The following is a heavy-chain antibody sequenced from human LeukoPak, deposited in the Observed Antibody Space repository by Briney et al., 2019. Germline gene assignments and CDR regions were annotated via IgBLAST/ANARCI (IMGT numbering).Heavy chain of an antibody. V-gene: IGHV3-74*01. CDR1: GFTFSSYA. J-gene: IGHJ4*02. Sequence: TGGSLRLSCAASGFTFSSYAMSWVRQAPGKGLVWVSRINSDGSSTSYADSVKGRFTISRDNAKNTLYLQMNSLRAEDTAVYYCASRDGYTFDYWGQGTLVTVSS. CDR2: INSDGSST. D-gene: IGHD5-24*01. CDR3: ASRDGYTFDY.